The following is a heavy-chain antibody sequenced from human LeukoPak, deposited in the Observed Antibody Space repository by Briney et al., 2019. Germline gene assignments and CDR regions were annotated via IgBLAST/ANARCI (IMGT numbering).Heavy chain of an antibody. CDR3: ARHKYGSSKGVFDY. CDR1: GGSISSYY. Sequence: PSETLSLTCTVSGGSISSYYWSWIRQPPGKGLEWIGYIYYSGSTNYNPSLKSRVTISVDTSKNQFSLKLSSVTAADTAVYYCARHKYGSSKGVFDYWGQGTLVTVSS. CDR2: IYYSGST. V-gene: IGHV4-59*08. D-gene: IGHD3-10*01. J-gene: IGHJ4*02.